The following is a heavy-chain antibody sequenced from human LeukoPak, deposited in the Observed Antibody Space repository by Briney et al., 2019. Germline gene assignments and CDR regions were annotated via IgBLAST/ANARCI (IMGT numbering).Heavy chain of an antibody. V-gene: IGHV1-2*02. Sequence: ASVKVSCKASGYTFTGYYMHWVRQAPGQGLEWMGWINPNSGGTNYAQKFQGRVTMTRDTSISTACMELSRLRSDDTAVYYCARTAVVVVAATPYYYYMDVWGKGTTVTVSS. J-gene: IGHJ6*03. D-gene: IGHD2-15*01. CDR1: GYTFTGYY. CDR3: ARTAVVVVAATPYYYYMDV. CDR2: INPNSGGT.